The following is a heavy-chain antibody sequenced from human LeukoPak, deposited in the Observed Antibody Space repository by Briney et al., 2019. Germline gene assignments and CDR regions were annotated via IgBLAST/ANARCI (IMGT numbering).Heavy chain of an antibody. CDR1: GFTFSSYA. CDR2: ISYDGSNK. D-gene: IGHD6-19*01. CDR3: ARDAARGWSRDYYYYGMDV. J-gene: IGHJ6*04. Sequence: PGRSLRLSCAASGFTFSSYAMHWVRQAPGKGLEWVAVISYDGSNKYYADPVKGRFTISRDNSKNTLYLQMNSLRAEDTAVYYCARDAARGWSRDYYYYGMDVWGKGTTVTVSS. V-gene: IGHV3-30*04.